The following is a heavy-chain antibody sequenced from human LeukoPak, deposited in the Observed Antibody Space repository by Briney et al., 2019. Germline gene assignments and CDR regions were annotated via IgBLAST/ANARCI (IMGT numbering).Heavy chain of an antibody. CDR1: GGSISSYY. V-gene: IGHV4-4*07. D-gene: IGHD3-10*01. Sequence: SETLSLTCTVSGGSISSYYWSWIRQPAGKGLEWIGRIHTSGSTNYNPSLKSRVTMSVDTSKNQFSLKLSSVTAADTAVYYCARHPGYYGSGSYYTTLVYNWFDPWGQGTLVTVSS. J-gene: IGHJ5*02. CDR3: ARHPGYYGSGSYYTTLVYNWFDP. CDR2: IHTSGST.